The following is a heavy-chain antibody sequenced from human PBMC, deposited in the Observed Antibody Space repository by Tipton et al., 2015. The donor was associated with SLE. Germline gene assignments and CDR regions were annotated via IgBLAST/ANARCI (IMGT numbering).Heavy chain of an antibody. D-gene: IGHD5-24*01. CDR3: ARGWLQPSGAFDV. CDR1: GYSISSGYY. Sequence: TLSLTCAVSGYSISSGYYWGWIRQPPGKGPEWIGSIYHSGGTYYNPSLKSRVTISVDTSKNQFSLKLSSVTAADTAVYYCARGWLQPSGAFDVWGQGTMVTVSS. V-gene: IGHV4-38-2*01. J-gene: IGHJ3*01. CDR2: IYHSGGT.